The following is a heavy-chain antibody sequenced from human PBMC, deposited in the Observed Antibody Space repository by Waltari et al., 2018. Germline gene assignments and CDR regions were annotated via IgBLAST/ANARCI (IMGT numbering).Heavy chain of an antibody. CDR2: IYYSGST. J-gene: IGHJ4*02. CDR1: GGSLSSGGSY. D-gene: IGHD3-22*01. V-gene: IGHV4-31*01. Sequence: QVQLQESGPGLVKPSQPLSLTCTVSGGSLSSGGSYWSWIRPHPGKGLDWIGYIYYSGSTYYNPSLKSLVTISVDTSKNQFSLKLSSVTAADTAVYYCARAPRYYDSSGYKTSHFDYWGQGTLVTVSS. CDR3: ARAPRYYDSSGYKTSHFDY.